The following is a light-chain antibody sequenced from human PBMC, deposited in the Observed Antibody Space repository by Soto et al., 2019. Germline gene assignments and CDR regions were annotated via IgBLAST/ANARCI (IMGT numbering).Light chain of an antibody. CDR3: QYYNRAPLT. Sequence: DIRMTQSPSSLLAPGGDGVTTTCGASRGMATYLACYQQKPGGVPNLLIHRASSLRSGVPSPFSGGGSGTTFTLTISGLLPEDVATYYCQYYNRAPLTFGGGTKVE. J-gene: IGKJ4*01. V-gene: IGKV1-27*01. CDR1: RGMATY. CDR2: RAS.